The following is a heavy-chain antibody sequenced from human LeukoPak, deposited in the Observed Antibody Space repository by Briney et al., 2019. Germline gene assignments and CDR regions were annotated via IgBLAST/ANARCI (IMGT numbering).Heavy chain of an antibody. V-gene: IGHV3-7*01. Sequence: GGSLRLSCAASGFTFSSYWMSWVRQAPGKGLEWVANIKQDGSEKYYVDSVKGRFTISRDNAKNSLYLQMNSLRAEDTAIYYCAREPVVVAAWELEYFQHWGQGTLVTVSS. CDR3: AREPVVVAAWELEYFQH. J-gene: IGHJ1*01. CDR1: GFTFSSYW. CDR2: IKQDGSEK. D-gene: IGHD2-15*01.